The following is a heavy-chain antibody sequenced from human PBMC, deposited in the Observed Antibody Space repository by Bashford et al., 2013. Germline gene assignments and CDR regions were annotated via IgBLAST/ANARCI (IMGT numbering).Heavy chain of an antibody. D-gene: IGHD2-2*01. V-gene: IGHV3-48*03. CDR3: ARAEGGRRRRVVVPSAMTL. Sequence: VRQAPGKGLEWVSHISSSGTTIYYADSVKGRFTISRDNAKNSLYLQMNSLRAEDTAVYYCARAEGGRRRRVVVPSAMTLXGQGTLVTVSS. CDR2: ISSSGTTI. J-gene: IGHJ4*02.